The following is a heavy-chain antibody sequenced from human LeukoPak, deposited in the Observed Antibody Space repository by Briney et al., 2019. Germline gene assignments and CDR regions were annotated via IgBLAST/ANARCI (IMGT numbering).Heavy chain of an antibody. CDR3: ARRSCSSTSCYWYYYYGMDV. V-gene: IGHV3-74*01. CDR2: ISPTGSTT. Sequence: PGGSLRLSCTASGFSFSGHWMHWARQLPGKGLVWVSRISPTGSTTSYADSVKGRFTISRDNAKNTLYLQMNSLRAEDTAVYYCARRSCSSTSCYWYYYYGMDVWGQGTTVTVSS. CDR1: GFSFSGHW. J-gene: IGHJ6*02. D-gene: IGHD2-2*01.